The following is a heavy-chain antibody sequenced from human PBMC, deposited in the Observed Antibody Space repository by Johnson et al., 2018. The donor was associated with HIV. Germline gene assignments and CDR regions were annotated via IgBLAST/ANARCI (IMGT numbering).Heavy chain of an antibody. CDR3: AKDIVGATGAFDI. CDR1: GFSFDDYA. CDR2: ISWNSGSI. D-gene: IGHD1-26*01. V-gene: IGHV3-9*01. J-gene: IGHJ3*02. Sequence: VLLVESGGGVVQPGGSLRLSCAASGFSFDDYAMHWVRQVPGKGLEWVSGISWNSGSIGYADSVKGRFTISRDNAKNSLYLQMNSLRAEDTALYYCAKDIVGATGAFDIWGQGTMVTVSS.